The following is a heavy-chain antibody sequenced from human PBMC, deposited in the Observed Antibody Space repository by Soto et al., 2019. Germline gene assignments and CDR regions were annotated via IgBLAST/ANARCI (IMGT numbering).Heavy chain of an antibody. Sequence: QLQLQESGSGLVKPSQTLSLTCAVSGGSISSGGYSWSWIRQPPGKGLEWIGYIYHSGSTYYNPSLMGRGTISVDRSKNQFSLKLSSVTAADTAVYYCARGFRITGTTSGWFDPWGQGTLVTVSS. D-gene: IGHD1-7*01. CDR2: IYHSGST. CDR3: ARGFRITGTTSGWFDP. J-gene: IGHJ5*02. V-gene: IGHV4-30-2*01. CDR1: GGSISSGGYS.